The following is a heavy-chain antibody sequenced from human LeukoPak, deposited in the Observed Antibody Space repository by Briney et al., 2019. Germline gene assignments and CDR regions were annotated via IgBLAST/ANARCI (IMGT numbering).Heavy chain of an antibody. CDR2: ISAYNGNT. Sequence: ASVKVSCKASGYTFTSYGISWVRQAPGQGLEWMGWISAYNGNTNYAQKLQGRVTMTTDTSTSTAYMELRSLRSDDTAVYYCAREAYSSGWSWASYYYYGMDVWGQGTTVTVSS. V-gene: IGHV1-18*01. CDR1: GYTFTSYG. CDR3: AREAYSSGWSWASYYYYGMDV. J-gene: IGHJ6*02. D-gene: IGHD6-19*01.